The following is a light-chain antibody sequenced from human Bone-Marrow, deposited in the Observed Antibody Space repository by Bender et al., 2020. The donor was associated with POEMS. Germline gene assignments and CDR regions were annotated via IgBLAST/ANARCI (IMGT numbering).Light chain of an antibody. V-gene: IGLV3-1*01. CDR1: KLGDHY. CDR2: QDN. CDR3: HVWDMNSGV. Sequence: SYHLAQPPSVVFSPGQTASITCSGDKLGDHYVSWYLQRPGQSPLLLIYQDNKRPSGIPERFSASTFGNTATLTISGTQTLDAADYYCHVWDMNSGVFGGGTKLTVL. J-gene: IGLJ2*01.